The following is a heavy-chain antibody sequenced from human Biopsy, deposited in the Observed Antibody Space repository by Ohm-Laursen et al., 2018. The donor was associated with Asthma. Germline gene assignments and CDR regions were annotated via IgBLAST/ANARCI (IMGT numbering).Heavy chain of an antibody. V-gene: IGHV4-34*01. CDR1: PGSFSGFF. CDR2: TNGRGVT. Sequence: PSDTLSLTCYVYPGSFSGFFWTWIRQSPGKGLEWIGETNGRGVTNNNPSLKSRVIISIDTYWNRVSLKLTSVTAADTAVYYCARGPELDVWGQGTTVTVSS. CDR3: ARGPELDV. J-gene: IGHJ6*02.